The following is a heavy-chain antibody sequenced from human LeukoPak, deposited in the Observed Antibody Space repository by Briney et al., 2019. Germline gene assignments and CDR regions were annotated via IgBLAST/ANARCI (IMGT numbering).Heavy chain of an antibody. Sequence: GGSLRLSCAASGFTFSSFGMHWVRQAPGKGLEWVAVISYDGSYKNYVDSVKGRFTISRDISKNTLYLQMNSLRAEDTAVYYCAKRLGYYDSSEGYFDQWGQGTLVTVSS. J-gene: IGHJ4*02. CDR2: ISYDGSYK. D-gene: IGHD3-22*01. CDR3: AKRLGYYDSSEGYFDQ. CDR1: GFTFSSFG. V-gene: IGHV3-30*18.